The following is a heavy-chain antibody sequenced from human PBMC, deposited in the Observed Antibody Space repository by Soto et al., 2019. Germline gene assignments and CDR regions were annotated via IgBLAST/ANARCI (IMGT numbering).Heavy chain of an antibody. D-gene: IGHD5-12*01. Sequence: SVKVSCKASGGSFSTYAISWVRQAPGQGLEWMGGIIPIFGTPNYAQKFQGRVTITADRSTSTAYLELNSLRSEDAAVYYCAAPRTDGYKVPDPSTYYYYGLDVWGQGTTVTVSS. CDR3: AAPRTDGYKVPDPSTYYYYGLDV. V-gene: IGHV1-69*06. J-gene: IGHJ6*02. CDR1: GGSFSTYA. CDR2: IIPIFGTP.